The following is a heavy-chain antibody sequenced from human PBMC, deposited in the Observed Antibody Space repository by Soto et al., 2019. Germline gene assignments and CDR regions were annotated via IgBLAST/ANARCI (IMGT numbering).Heavy chain of an antibody. CDR2: VYYRVRS. Sequence: PSETVSLTCTVSCGSVTNSSYYCGWIRESPGKGLEVIGSVYYRVRSYPKSSVKSRVTISVYTSKNRFSMSLNSVTDSDTAVYFCVRQRTTVPTQASFEYWGRGALVTVSS. V-gene: IGHV4-39*01. J-gene: IGHJ4*02. D-gene: IGHD4-17*01. CDR1: CGSVTNSSYY. CDR3: VRQRTTVPTQASFEY.